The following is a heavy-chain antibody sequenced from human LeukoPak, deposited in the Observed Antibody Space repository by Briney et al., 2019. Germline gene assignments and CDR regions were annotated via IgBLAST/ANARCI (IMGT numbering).Heavy chain of an antibody. V-gene: IGHV5-51*01. J-gene: IGHJ6*02. D-gene: IGHD1-26*01. Sequence: GASLKISWEGSGSDFPTYWSGWVRPMPGKGLGWMGIIYPVDSDTRYSPSFQGQVTFSVDNSISTASRQWSSLKASDTATYYCARGSHRIRASRNNYYYYNMDVWGQGTTLTVSS. CDR1: GSDFPTYW. CDR3: ARGSHRIRASRNNYYYYNMDV. CDR2: IYPVDSDT.